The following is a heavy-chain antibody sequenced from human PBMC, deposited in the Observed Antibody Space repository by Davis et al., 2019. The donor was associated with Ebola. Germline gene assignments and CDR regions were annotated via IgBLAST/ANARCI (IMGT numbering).Heavy chain of an antibody. Sequence: SSVPVSRMASVYTFRTYTVPWVRQAPGQGLEWMGGIIPVFGTTDYAPRFQGRVTITADESTSTAYMELTSLRSDDTAVYDCARTYSGSRIIMDVWGKGTTVTVSS. V-gene: IGHV1-69*13. CDR3: ARTYSGSRIIMDV. CDR2: IIPVFGTT. D-gene: IGHD6-13*01. CDR1: VYTFRTYT. J-gene: IGHJ6*04.